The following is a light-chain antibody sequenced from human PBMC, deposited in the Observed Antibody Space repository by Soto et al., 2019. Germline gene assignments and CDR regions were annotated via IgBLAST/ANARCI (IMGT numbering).Light chain of an antibody. V-gene: IGKV3-11*01. CDR2: DAS. CDR3: QQRSNWPPTPT. CDR1: QSVGSY. J-gene: IGKJ4*01. Sequence: EIVLTQSPATLSLSPGERATLSCRASQSVGSYLAWYQQKPGQAPRLLIYDASNRATGIPARFSGSGSGTDFTLTISSLEPEDFAVYYCQQRSNWPPTPTFGGGTKVEIK.